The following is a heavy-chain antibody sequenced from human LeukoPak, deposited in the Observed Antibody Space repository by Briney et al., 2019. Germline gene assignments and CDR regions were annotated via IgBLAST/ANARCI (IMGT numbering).Heavy chain of an antibody. Sequence: GGSLRLSCAASGFTFSSYSMNWVRQAPGKGLEWVSYISSSSSTIYYADSVKGRFTISRDNAKNSLYLQMNSLRAEDTAVYYCARNSGSYLRGAFDIWGQGTMVTVSS. CDR1: GFTFSSYS. CDR3: ARNSGSYLRGAFDI. J-gene: IGHJ3*02. CDR2: ISSSSSTI. V-gene: IGHV3-48*04. D-gene: IGHD1-26*01.